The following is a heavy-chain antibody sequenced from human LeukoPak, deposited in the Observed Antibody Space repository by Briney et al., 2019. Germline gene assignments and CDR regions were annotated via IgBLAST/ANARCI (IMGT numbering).Heavy chain of an antibody. CDR2: IIPFFRAT. V-gene: IGHV1-69*05. D-gene: IGHD5-12*01. CDR3: ARDMREGRGYSYYYYYMDV. CDR1: GGSFTTNA. J-gene: IGHJ6*03. Sequence: ASVKVSCKASGGSFTTNAISWVRQAPGQGLEWMGDIIPFFRATNYGQKFQGRLTLTTDESTNTAYMELSSLRSEDTAVYYCARDMREGRGYSYYYYYMDVWGKGTTVTVSS.